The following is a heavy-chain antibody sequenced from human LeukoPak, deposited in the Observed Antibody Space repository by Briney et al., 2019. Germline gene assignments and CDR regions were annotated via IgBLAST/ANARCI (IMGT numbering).Heavy chain of an antibody. CDR2: IYYSGSS. V-gene: IGHV4-39*01. J-gene: IGHJ4*02. CDR1: GGSISSSRYY. D-gene: IGHD5-18*01. Sequence: SETLSLTCTVSGGSISSSRYYWGWIRQPPGKGLEWIGSIYYSGSSYYNPSLKSRVTISVDTSKNQFSLKLSSVTAADTAVYYCARHNRYSLYHYWGQGTLVTVSS. CDR3: ARHNRYSLYHY.